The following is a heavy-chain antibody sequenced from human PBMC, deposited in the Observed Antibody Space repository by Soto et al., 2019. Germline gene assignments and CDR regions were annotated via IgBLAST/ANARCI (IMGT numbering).Heavy chain of an antibody. CDR3: VTYEERSPGWGTLADF. CDR1: GESFSAYY. CDR2: IHYSGTT. J-gene: IGHJ4*02. V-gene: IGHV4-34*01. D-gene: IGHD3-10*01. Sequence: SETLSLTCGVYGESFSAYYWNWTRQSPEKGLEWIADIHYSGTTNYNPSLRSRVTISMDTSKRQFYLKLTSVTAADTAVYSCVTYEERSPGWGTLADFWGQGTLVTVSS.